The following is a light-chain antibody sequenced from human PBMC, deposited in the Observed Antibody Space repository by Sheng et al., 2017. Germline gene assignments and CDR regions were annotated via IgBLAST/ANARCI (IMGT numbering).Light chain of an antibody. V-gene: IGLV4-69*01. CDR3: QTWGTGFWV. Sequence: QPVLTQSPSASASLGASVKLTCTLSSGHSSYAIAWHQQQPEKGPRFVMKLNSDGSHRLGDGIPGRFSGSSSGAERYLTISSLQSEDEGDYYCQTWGTGFWVFGGGTKVTVL. J-gene: IGLJ3*02. CDR2: LNSDGSH. CDR1: SGHSSYA.